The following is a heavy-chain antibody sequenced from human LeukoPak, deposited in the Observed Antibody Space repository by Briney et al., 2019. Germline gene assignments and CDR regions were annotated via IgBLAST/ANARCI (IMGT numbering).Heavy chain of an antibody. CDR2: IRSSCLYT. Sequence: GGSLRLSRAPSGFTFSDYTMNWVRPPPGKGREWVSSIRSSCLYTFYTHAVKCRFTISRDNAKNSLYLQMDSLAAEDTAVYYCASASSIDYWGQGTLVTVSS. J-gene: IGHJ4*02. CDR3: ASASSIDY. CDR1: GFTFSDYT. D-gene: IGHD3-10*01. V-gene: IGHV3-21*01.